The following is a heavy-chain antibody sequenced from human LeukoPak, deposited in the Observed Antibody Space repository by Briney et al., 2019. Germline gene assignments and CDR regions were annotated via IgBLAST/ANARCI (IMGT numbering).Heavy chain of an antibody. V-gene: IGHV4-59*01. CDR2: IYYSGST. Sequence: SETLSLTCTVSGGSISSYYWGWIRQPPGKGLEWIGYIYYSGSTNYNPSLKSRVTISVDTSKDQFSLKLSSVTAADTAVYYCARGNFGVVIIPVNYYYYYMDVWGKGTTVTVSS. J-gene: IGHJ6*03. CDR1: GGSISSYY. D-gene: IGHD3-3*01. CDR3: ARGNFGVVIIPVNYYYYYMDV.